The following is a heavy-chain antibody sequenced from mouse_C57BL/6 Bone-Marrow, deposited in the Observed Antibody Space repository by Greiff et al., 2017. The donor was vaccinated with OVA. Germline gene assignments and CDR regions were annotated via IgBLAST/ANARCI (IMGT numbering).Heavy chain of an antibody. CDR3: HQYYGSSSHFDY. V-gene: IGHV1-82*01. J-gene: IGHJ2*01. CDR1: GYDFSSSW. Sequence: VKLVESGPELVKPGASVKISCTASGYDFSSSWMNWVKQRPGKGLEWIGRIYPGDGDTNYNGKFKGKATLTADKSSSTAYMQLSSLTTEDSAVDFGHQYYGSSSHFDYWGQGTTLTVSS. CDR2: IYPGDGDT. D-gene: IGHD1-1*01.